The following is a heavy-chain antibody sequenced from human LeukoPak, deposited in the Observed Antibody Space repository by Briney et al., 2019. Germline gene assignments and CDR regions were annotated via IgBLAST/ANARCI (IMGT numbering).Heavy chain of an antibody. J-gene: IGHJ4*02. CDR1: GFTFSDYY. Sequence: GGSLRLSCAASGFTFSDYYMSWIRQAPGEGLEWVSYISSSGGTIYYADSVKGRFTISRDNAKNSLYLQMNSLRAEDTAVYYCASSRQRSYYGGVYFDYWGQGTLVTVSS. CDR3: ASSRQRSYYGGVYFDY. D-gene: IGHD1-26*01. V-gene: IGHV3-11*01. CDR2: ISSSGGTI.